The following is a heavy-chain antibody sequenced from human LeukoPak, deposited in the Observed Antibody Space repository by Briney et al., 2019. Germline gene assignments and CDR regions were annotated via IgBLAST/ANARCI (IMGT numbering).Heavy chain of an antibody. D-gene: IGHD6-19*01. V-gene: IGHV4-4*07. J-gene: IGHJ6*03. CDR1: GGSISSYY. Sequence: SETLSLTCTVSGGSISSYYWSWIRQPAGKGLEWIGRIYTSGSTNYNPSLKSRVTMSVDTSKNQFSLKLSSVTAADTAVYYCARDIAGYSGGWSSYYYMDVWGKGTTVTISS. CDR2: IYTSGST. CDR3: ARDIAGYSGGWSSYYYMDV.